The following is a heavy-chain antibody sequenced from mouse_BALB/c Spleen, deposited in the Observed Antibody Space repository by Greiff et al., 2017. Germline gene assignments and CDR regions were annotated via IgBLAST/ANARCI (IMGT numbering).Heavy chain of an antibody. J-gene: IGHJ2*01. V-gene: IGHV3-2*02. CDR1: GYSITSDYA. Sequence: EVKLQESGPGLVKPSQSLSLTCTVTGYSITSDYAWNWIRQFPGNKLEWMGYISYSGSTSYNPSLKSRISITRDTSKNQFFLQLNSVTTEDTATYYCARKIYYDYIYYFDYWGQGTTLTVSS. CDR2: ISYSGST. CDR3: ARKIYYDYIYYFDY. D-gene: IGHD2-4*01.